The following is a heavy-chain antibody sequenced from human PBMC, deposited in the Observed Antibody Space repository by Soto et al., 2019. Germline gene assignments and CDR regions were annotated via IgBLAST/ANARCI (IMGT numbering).Heavy chain of an antibody. J-gene: IGHJ4*02. V-gene: IGHV3-74*01. CDR1: GFTFSSYW. CDR3: VRGASSGYYRIDY. CDR2: ISPDGKNT. Sequence: GGSLRLSCAASGFTFSSYWMHWVRQVPGKGLVWVSRISPDGKNTNYADSVKGRFIISRDNAKNTVFLQMNSLRVEDMAVYYCVRGASSGYYRIDYWGQGALVTVSS. D-gene: IGHD3-22*01.